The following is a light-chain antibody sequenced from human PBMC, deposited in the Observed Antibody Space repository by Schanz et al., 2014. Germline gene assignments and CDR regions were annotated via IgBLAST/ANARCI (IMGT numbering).Light chain of an antibody. CDR2: DVS. CDR1: SSDVGGYNY. Sequence: SALTQPASVSGSPGQSITISCTGTSSDVGGYNYVSWYQQHPGKAPKLMIYDVSNRPSGVSNRFSGSKSGNTASLTISGLQAEDEADYYCKVWDESLNGYVFGTGTKLTVL. J-gene: IGLJ1*01. CDR3: KVWDESLNGYV. V-gene: IGLV2-14*01.